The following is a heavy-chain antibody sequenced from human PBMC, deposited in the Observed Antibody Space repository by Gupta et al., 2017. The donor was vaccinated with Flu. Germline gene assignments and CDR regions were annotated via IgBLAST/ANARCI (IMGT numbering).Heavy chain of an antibody. CDR2: IDHSGGT. CDR3: TRLGGFTVGYNWFDP. V-gene: IGHV4-34*01. J-gene: IGHJ5*02. Sequence: QVQLQQWGAGLLTPSETLSLTCAVYNASLSGSYSSWIRQPPGKGPEWIGEIDHSGGTNYNPSLKSRVTMSVDTSKNQFSLNLYSVTAADTAIYYCTRLGGFTVGYNWFDPWGQGTLVTVSS. CDR1: NASLSGSY. D-gene: IGHD4-11*01.